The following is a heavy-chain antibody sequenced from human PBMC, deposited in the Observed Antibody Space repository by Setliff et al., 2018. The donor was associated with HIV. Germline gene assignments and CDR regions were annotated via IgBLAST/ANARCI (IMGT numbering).Heavy chain of an antibody. J-gene: IGHJ4*02. CDR2: ISDIGDST. D-gene: IGHD4-17*01. Sequence: PGGSLRLSCAASGFTFGTYAMSWVRQAPGNGLEWVSSISDIGDSTYYADSVKDRFTISRDNSKNMLYLQMNSLRAEDTAVYYCARGLDYGNYVRYFDYWGQGTLVTVSS. CDR1: GFTFGTYA. V-gene: IGHV3-23*01. CDR3: ARGLDYGNYVRYFDY.